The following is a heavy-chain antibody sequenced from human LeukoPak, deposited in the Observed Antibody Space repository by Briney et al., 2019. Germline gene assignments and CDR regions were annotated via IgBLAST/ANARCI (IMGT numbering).Heavy chain of an antibody. J-gene: IGHJ3*02. D-gene: IGHD3-22*01. CDR2: IYPGDSDT. CDR3: ARRLSYYDTTRAFDI. Sequence: GESLKISCKCSGYSFTSYWIGWVRQMPGKGLEWMGIIYPGDSDTRYSPSFQGQVTISADKSISTAYLQWSSLKASDTAMYYCARRLSYYDTTRAFDIWGQGTMVTVSS. CDR1: GYSFTSYW. V-gene: IGHV5-51*01.